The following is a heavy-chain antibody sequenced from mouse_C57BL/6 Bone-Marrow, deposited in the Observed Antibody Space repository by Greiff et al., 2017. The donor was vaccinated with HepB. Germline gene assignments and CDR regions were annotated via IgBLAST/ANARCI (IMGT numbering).Heavy chain of an antibody. CDR2: IHPNSGST. V-gene: IGHV1-64*01. CDR1: GYTFTSYW. CDR3: ARKRNGYYAMDY. Sequence: QAQLQQPGAELVKPGASVKLSCKASGYTFTSYWMHWVKQRPGQGLEWIGMIHPNSGSTNYNEKFKSKATLTVDKSSSTAYMQLSSLTSEDSAVYYCARKRNGYYAMDYWGQGTSVTVSS. J-gene: IGHJ4*01.